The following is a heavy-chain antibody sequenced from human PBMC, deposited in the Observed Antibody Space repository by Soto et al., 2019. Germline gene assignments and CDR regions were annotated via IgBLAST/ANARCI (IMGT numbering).Heavy chain of an antibody. Sequence: SETLSLTCAVYGGSFSGYYWSWIRQPPGKGLEWIGEINHSGSTNYNPSLKSRVTISVDTSKNQFSLKLSSVTAADTAVYYCARGVRVWARATYSSGWSAFDIWGQGTMVTVSS. D-gene: IGHD6-19*01. CDR3: ARGVRVWARATYSSGWSAFDI. CDR2: INHSGST. V-gene: IGHV4-34*01. J-gene: IGHJ3*02. CDR1: GGSFSGYY.